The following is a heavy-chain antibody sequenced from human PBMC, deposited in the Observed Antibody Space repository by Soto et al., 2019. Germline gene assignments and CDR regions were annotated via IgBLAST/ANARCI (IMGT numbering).Heavy chain of an antibody. CDR2: ISDSGST. CDR1: GFTFSNHA. J-gene: IGHJ4*02. D-gene: IGHD2-2*01. Sequence: EVQLLESGGALVQPGGSLRLSCAASGFTFSNHAMNWVRQAPGKGLDWVSTISDSGSTYYADSVKGRFTISRDNSKNKLYLQMNSLRAEDTAVYYCARDPGGHYWTSTSCLYFFDHWSQGPLVIISS. CDR3: ARDPGGHYWTSTSCLYFFDH. V-gene: IGHV3-23*01.